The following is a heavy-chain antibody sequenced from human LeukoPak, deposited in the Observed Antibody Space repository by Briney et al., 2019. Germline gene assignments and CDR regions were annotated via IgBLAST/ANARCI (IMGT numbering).Heavy chain of an antibody. CDR1: GFTFSSYA. CDR3: ARDDYGSGSYDLDY. V-gene: IGHV3-30*04. CDR2: ISYDGSNK. Sequence: GGSLRLSCAASGFTFSSYAMHWVRQAPGKGLEWVAVISYDGSNKYYADSVKGRFTISRDNSKNTLYLQMNSLRAEGTAVYYCARDDYGSGSYDLDYWGQGTLVTVSS. J-gene: IGHJ4*02. D-gene: IGHD3-10*01.